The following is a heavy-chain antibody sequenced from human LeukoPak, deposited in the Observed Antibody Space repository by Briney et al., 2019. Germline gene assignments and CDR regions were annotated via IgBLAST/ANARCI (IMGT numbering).Heavy chain of an antibody. Sequence: GGSLRLSCAASGFTFNDYYMSWIRQAPGKGLEWLSYINIGGTNTHYADSVKGRFTISRDNDKKSLYLEMNNLRAEDTAVYYCATDGAGFDTWGQGVLVTVSS. J-gene: IGHJ5*02. CDR3: ATDGAGFDT. CDR2: INIGGTNT. V-gene: IGHV3-11*01. CDR1: GFTFNDYY.